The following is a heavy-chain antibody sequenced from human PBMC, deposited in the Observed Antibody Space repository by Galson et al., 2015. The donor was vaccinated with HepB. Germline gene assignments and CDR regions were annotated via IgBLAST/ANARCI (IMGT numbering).Heavy chain of an antibody. V-gene: IGHV1-2*04. CDR1: GYTFTGYY. Sequence: SVKVSCKASGYTFTGYYMHWVRQAPGQGLEWMGWINPNSGGTNYAQKFQGWVAMTRDTSISTAYMELSRLRSDDTVVYYCARDAGRGWFNRASSNWFDPWGQGTLVTVSS. CDR3: ARDAGRGWFNRASSNWFDP. CDR2: INPNSGGT. J-gene: IGHJ5*02. D-gene: IGHD2-15*01.